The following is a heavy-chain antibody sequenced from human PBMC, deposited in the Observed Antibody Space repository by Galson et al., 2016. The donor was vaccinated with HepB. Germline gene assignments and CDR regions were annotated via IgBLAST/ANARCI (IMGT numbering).Heavy chain of an antibody. V-gene: IGHV4-31*03. CDR1: GGSISSGNYY. CDR3: ARDAPRTVMDV. J-gene: IGHJ6*02. D-gene: IGHD4-17*01. Sequence: TLSLTCNVSGGSISSGNYYWTWIRQHPGQGLEWIGHFYNSGISYYNPSLKNRADISVDTSKNQFFLKLSSVTVADTAVYYCARDAPRTVMDVWGQGTTVIVSS. CDR2: FYNSGIS.